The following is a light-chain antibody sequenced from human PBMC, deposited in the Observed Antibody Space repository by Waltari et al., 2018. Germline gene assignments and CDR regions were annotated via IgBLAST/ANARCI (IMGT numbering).Light chain of an antibody. CDR2: AVS. V-gene: IGKV1-39*01. J-gene: IGKJ1*01. CDR1: QSISPY. Sequence: DIQMTQSPSSLSASVGDRVNITCRASQSISPYLNWYQQLLGTAPKLLIYAVSTLHSGVPSRFSGSGSGTDFTLTISSLQPEDFATYYCQQSYKTPLTFGQGTRLEI. CDR3: QQSYKTPLT.